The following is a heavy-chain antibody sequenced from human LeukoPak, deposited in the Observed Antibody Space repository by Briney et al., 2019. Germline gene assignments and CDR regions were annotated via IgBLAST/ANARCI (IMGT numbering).Heavy chain of an antibody. D-gene: IGHD3-3*02. V-gene: IGHV1-18*01. J-gene: IGHJ4*02. CDR3: ARAYRIFGVVIIPHPFDY. CDR1: GHTFTSYG. CDR2: ISAYNGNT. Sequence: ASVKVSCKASGHTFTSYGISWVRQAPGQGLEWMGWISAYNGNTNYAQKLQGRVTMTTDTSTSTAYMELRSLRSDDTAVYYCARAYRIFGVVIIPHPFDYWGQGTLVTVSS.